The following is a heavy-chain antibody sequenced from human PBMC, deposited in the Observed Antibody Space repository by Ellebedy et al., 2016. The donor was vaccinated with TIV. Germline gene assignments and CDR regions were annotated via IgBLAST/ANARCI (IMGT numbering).Heavy chain of an antibody. CDR3: ARDPRAYVAYCSSATCHNFDH. J-gene: IGHJ4*02. Sequence: ASVKVSCKVSGYTLTELSMHWVRQAPGKGLEWMGGFDPEDGETFYAQKFKDRVTMTTDTSTSTAYMELRSLKSDDTAVYYCARDPRAYVAYCSSATCHNFDHWGQGTLVTVSS. D-gene: IGHD2-2*01. CDR1: GYTLTELS. V-gene: IGHV1-24*01. CDR2: FDPEDGET.